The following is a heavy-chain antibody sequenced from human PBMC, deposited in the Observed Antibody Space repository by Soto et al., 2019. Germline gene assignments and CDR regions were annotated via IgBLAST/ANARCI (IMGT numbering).Heavy chain of an antibody. CDR1: GGSFSGYY. J-gene: IGHJ6*02. Sequence: SETLSLTCSVYGGSFSGYYWSWIRQPPGKGLEWIGEINHSGSTTYNPSLKSRVTISVDTSKNQFSLQLSYVTAADTAVYYCARCNRGRCVVVVAPRANYYYRMDVWGQGTTVSVS. CDR2: INHSGST. V-gene: IGHV4-34*01. D-gene: IGHD2-15*01. CDR3: ARCNRGRCVVVVAPRANYYYRMDV.